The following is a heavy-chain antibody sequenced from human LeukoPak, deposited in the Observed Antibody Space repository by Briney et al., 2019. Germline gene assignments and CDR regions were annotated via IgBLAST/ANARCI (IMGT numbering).Heavy chain of an antibody. D-gene: IGHD1-26*01. CDR1: GFTFSSYA. CDR3: ARGSLVGATIVY. Sequence: PGGSLRISCAASGFTFSSYAMSWVRQAPGKGLEWVSSISSSSSYIYYADSVKGRFTISRDNAKNSLYLQMNSLRAEDTAVYYCARGSLVGATIVYWGQGTLVTVSS. CDR2: ISSSSSYI. V-gene: IGHV3-21*01. J-gene: IGHJ4*02.